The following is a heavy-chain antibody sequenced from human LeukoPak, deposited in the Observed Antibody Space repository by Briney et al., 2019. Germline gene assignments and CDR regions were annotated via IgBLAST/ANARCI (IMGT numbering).Heavy chain of an antibody. CDR1: GYTFTVYY. V-gene: IGHV1-2*02. CDR3: ARDGAGDGYNFGFDY. CDR2: INPNSGGT. J-gene: IGHJ4*02. Sequence: ASVKVSCKASGYTFTVYYMHCVRQAPGQGLEWMGWINPNSGGTNFAQKFQGRVTMTRDTSISTAFMELSRLRSDDTAVYYCARDGAGDGYNFGFDYWGQGTLVTVSS. D-gene: IGHD5-24*01.